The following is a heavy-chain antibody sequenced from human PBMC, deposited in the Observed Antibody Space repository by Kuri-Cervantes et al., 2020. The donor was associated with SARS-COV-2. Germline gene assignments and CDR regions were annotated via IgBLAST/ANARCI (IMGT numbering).Heavy chain of an antibody. Sequence: GSLRLSCTASGGSIRSSSYYWGWIRQPPGKDLEWIGSIYYSGTTYYNPSLKSRVTISIDTSKNQFSLELNSVTAADTSVYYCARGSILLWFGESPPDYWGQGTLVTVSS. CDR3: ARGSILLWFGESPPDY. J-gene: IGHJ4*02. CDR2: IYYSGTT. V-gene: IGHV4-39*01. D-gene: IGHD3-10*01. CDR1: GGSIRSSSYY.